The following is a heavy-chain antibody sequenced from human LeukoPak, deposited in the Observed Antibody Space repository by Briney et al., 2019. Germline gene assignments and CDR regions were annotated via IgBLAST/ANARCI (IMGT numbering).Heavy chain of an antibody. J-gene: IGHJ4*02. Sequence: GGSLRLSWAASGFTVSSNYMSWVRQAPGKGLEWVSVLYSGGSIYYAESVKGRFTISRDNSRNTLYLQMNSLRAEDTAVYYCARGTYYDSNGYHFDYWGQGTLVTVSS. V-gene: IGHV3-53*01. CDR1: GFTVSSNY. CDR2: LYSGGSI. D-gene: IGHD3-22*01. CDR3: ARGTYYDSNGYHFDY.